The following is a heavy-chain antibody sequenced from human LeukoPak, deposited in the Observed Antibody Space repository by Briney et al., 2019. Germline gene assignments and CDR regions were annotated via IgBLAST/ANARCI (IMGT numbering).Heavy chain of an antibody. Sequence: SETLSLTCTVSGYSISSGYYWGWIRQPPGKGLEWIGSIYHSGSTYYNPSLKSRVTISVDTSKNQFSLKLSSVTAADTAVYYCARATITIFGVVIIPGWFDPWGQGTLVTVSS. CDR1: GYSISSGYY. J-gene: IGHJ5*02. CDR3: ARATITIFGVVIIPGWFDP. D-gene: IGHD3-3*01. CDR2: IYHSGST. V-gene: IGHV4-38-2*02.